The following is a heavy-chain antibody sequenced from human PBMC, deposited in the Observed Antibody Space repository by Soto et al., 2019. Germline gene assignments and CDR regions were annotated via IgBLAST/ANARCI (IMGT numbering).Heavy chain of an antibody. CDR1: GGSISSYY. D-gene: IGHD5-18*01. CDR2: IYYRGSS. V-gene: IGHV4-59*08. J-gene: IGHJ4*02. CDR3: ARRYGSCFDY. Sequence: QVQLQESGPGLVKPSETLSLTCTVSGGSISSYYWSWIRQPPGKGLEWFGYIYYRGSSYYNTTLKSRVSISLDSSKYQFSLKLSSVTAAHTAVYYCARRYGSCFDYWGQGTLVTVSS.